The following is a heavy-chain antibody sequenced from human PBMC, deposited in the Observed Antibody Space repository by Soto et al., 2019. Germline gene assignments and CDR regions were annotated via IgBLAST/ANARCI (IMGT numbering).Heavy chain of an antibody. V-gene: IGHV4-59*01. CDR2: IYYSGST. CDR1: GGSISSYY. Sequence: SETLSLTCTVSGGSISSYYWSWIRQPPGKGLEWIGYIYYSGSTNYNPSLKSRVTISVDTSKNQFSLKLSSVTAADTAVYYCARDLPPMDVWGQGTTVTVSS. CDR3: ARDLPPMDV. J-gene: IGHJ6*02.